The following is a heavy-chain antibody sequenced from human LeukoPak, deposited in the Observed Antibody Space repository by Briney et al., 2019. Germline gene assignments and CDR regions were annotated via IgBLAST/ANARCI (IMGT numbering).Heavy chain of an antibody. Sequence: ASVKVSCKASGYTFTSFGINWVRQAPGQGLELMGWFSGYNGNTDYAQNLQGRVTMTTDASTSTAYMELRSLRADDTAVYYCAGAGTVTTGPLGYWDQRTLVTVSS. D-gene: IGHD4-17*01. V-gene: IGHV1-18*01. CDR3: AGAGTVTTGPLGY. CDR1: GYTFTSFG. CDR2: FSGYNGNT. J-gene: IGHJ4*02.